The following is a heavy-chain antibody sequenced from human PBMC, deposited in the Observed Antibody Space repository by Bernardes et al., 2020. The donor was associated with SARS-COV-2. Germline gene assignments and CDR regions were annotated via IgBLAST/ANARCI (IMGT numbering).Heavy chain of an antibody. CDR1: GGPIGSHY. J-gene: IGHJ6*02. V-gene: IGHV4-59*11. CDR2: VYFTGNT. Sequence: SDPLPLTCTVSGGPIGSHYWSWMQQSPGRGLEWIGNVYFTGNTNHNPALRGRAIIGIDTSKSQFSLWLNSVTAADAAVYYCARDVFLGSSWDQSYYGMDVWGQGTTVTVFS. D-gene: IGHD6-13*01. CDR3: ARDVFLGSSWDQSYYGMDV.